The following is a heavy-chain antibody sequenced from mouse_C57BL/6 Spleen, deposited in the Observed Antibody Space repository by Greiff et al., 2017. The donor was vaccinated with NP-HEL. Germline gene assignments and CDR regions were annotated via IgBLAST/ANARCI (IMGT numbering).Heavy chain of an antibody. CDR1: GFTFSSYA. J-gene: IGHJ2*01. D-gene: IGHD1-1*01. Sequence: EVKLVESGGGLVKPGGSLKLSCAASGFTFSSYAMSWVRQTPEKRLEWVATISDGGSYTNYPDNVKGRCTIFRDNAKNNLYLQMSHLKSEDTSMYYCARDSLRTPYYFDYWGKGTTLTVSS. V-gene: IGHV5-4*01. CDR2: ISDGGSYT. CDR3: ARDSLRTPYYFDY.